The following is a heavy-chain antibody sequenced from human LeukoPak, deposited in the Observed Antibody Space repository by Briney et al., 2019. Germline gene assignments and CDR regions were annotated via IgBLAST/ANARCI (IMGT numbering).Heavy chain of an antibody. D-gene: IGHD3-22*01. CDR1: GGSVSTHY. Sequence: SETLSLTCSVSGGSVSTHYWSWIRQPAGKGLEWIGRIHTSGTTNYNPPLKSRVTLSLDTSNNQLSLTVTSVTAADTAVYFCARDGDGGGYPDYWGQGTLVTVSS. J-gene: IGHJ4*02. CDR2: IHTSGTT. CDR3: ARDGDGGGYPDY. V-gene: IGHV4-4*07.